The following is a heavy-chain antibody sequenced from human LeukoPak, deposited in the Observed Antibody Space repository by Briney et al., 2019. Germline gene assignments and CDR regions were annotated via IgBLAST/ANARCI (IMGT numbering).Heavy chain of an antibody. CDR3: TTSTHDYVWGSYRYSDY. V-gene: IGHV3-66*01. D-gene: IGHD3-16*02. J-gene: IGHJ4*02. CDR1: GFTVSSNY. Sequence: GGSLRLSCAASGFTVSSNYMSWVRQAPGKGLEWVSVIYSGGSTYYADSVKGRFTISRDNSKNTLYLQMNSLKTEDTAVYYCTTSTHDYVWGSYRYSDYWGQGTLVTVSS. CDR2: IYSGGST.